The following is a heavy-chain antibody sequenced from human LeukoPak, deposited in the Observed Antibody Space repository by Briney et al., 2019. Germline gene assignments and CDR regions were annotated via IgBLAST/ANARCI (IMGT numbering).Heavy chain of an antibody. CDR1: GASISSISYF. J-gene: IGHJ4*02. CDR3: AREVFCSGGTCYRSDN. CDR2: IYYSGST. V-gene: IGHV4-39*02. D-gene: IGHD2-15*01. Sequence: SETLSLTCTVSGASISSISYFWGWTRQPPGKGLEWIGSIYYSGSTYYNSSLKSRVTISVDTSKNQFSLRLNSVTAADTAVYYCAREVFCSGGTCYRSDNWGQGILVTVSS.